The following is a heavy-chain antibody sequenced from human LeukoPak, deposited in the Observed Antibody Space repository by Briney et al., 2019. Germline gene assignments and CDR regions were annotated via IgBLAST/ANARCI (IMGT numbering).Heavy chain of an antibody. CDR1: GGSISSYY. CDR3: ARRASEGNLDY. D-gene: IGHD3-10*01. J-gene: IGHJ4*02. V-gene: IGHV4-59*08. Sequence: SETLSLTCTVSGGSISSYYWSWIRQPPGKGLEWIGYIYYSGSTNCNPSLKSRVTISVDTSKNQYSLKLSSVTAADTAVYYCARRASEGNLDYWGQGTLVTVSS. CDR2: IYYSGST.